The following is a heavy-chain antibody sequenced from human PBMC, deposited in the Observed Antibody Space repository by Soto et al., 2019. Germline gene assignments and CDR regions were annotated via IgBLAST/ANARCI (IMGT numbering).Heavy chain of an antibody. J-gene: IGHJ4*02. D-gene: IGHD6-19*01. V-gene: IGHV4-61*01. CDR1: GASVSSGSFY. CDR3: ARVPLRYSSSHNFDS. Sequence: SETLSLTCSVSGASVSSGSFYWIWIRQPPGKGLEWIGFIYNNETFNYNPSLKSRVTLSVDTSKHQFSLKLSSVTAADTAVYYCARVPLRYSSSHNFDSWGQGALVTVSS. CDR2: IYNNETF.